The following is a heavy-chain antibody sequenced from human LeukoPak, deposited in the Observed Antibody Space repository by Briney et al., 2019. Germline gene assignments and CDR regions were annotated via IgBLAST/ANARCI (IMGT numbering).Heavy chain of an antibody. CDR2: FSGGDGSP. CDR1: GFTFSSYA. Sequence: GGSLRLSCVASGFTFSSYAMTWFRQAPGKGLEWVSSFSGGDGSPYHADSVKGRFTISRDNSKNTLYLQMNSLRAEDTAVYYCARMMTTVTTVDYYYYGMDVWGQGTTVTVSS. V-gene: IGHV3-23*01. J-gene: IGHJ6*02. CDR3: ARMMTTVTTVDYYYYGMDV. D-gene: IGHD4-11*01.